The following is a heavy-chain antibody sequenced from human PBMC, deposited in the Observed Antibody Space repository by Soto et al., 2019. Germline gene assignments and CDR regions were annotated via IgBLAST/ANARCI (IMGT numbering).Heavy chain of an antibody. V-gene: IGHV3-23*01. CDR3: ARVVVGIPPGYYYVMDV. D-gene: IGHD3-22*01. J-gene: IGHJ6*02. CDR2: INCSGGST. Sequence: TGWALRLSCAASGFTFSSYALSWVRQAPGKGLEWVSSINCSGGSTNYADSVKGRVTISRDNSKNTLYLQMKSPRPEDTAVYYCARVVVGIPPGYYYVMDVSGQGTTVIVSS. CDR1: GFTFSSYA.